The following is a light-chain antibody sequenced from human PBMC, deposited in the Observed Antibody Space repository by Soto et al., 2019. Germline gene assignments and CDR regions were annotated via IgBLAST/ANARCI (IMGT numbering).Light chain of an antibody. J-gene: IGKJ4*01. Sequence: EIGLTQSAGTLSWSLGDRATLSCGASQSVSSGYLAWYQQKPGQAPRVLIYDASSRATGIPDRFSGSGSGTEFTLTISRLQPEDLAVYYCQQYANSVTFGGGTQVDIK. CDR3: QQYANSVT. V-gene: IGKV3-20*01. CDR1: QSVSSGY. CDR2: DAS.